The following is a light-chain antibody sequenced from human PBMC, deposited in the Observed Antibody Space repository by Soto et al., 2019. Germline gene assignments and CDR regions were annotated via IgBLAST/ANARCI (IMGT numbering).Light chain of an antibody. J-gene: IGKJ5*01. CDR2: DAS. Sequence: EIVLTQSPATLSLSPGERATLSCRASQSVSSYLAWYQQKPGQAPRLLIYDASNRATGIPARFSGSGSGTDFTLTISSLEPEDFAVFSCQPRSNWIPFDQGTRLEIK. CDR1: QSVSSY. V-gene: IGKV3-11*01. CDR3: QPRSNWIP.